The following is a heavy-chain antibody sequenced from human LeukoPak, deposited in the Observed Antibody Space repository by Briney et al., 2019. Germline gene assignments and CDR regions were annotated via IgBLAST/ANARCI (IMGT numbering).Heavy chain of an antibody. Sequence: SVKVSCKASGGTFSSYAISWVRQAPGQGLEWMGGIIPIFGTANYAQKFQGRVTITADESTSTAYMELSSLRSEDTAVYYYAGQSGLTTIQFDPWGQGTLVTVSS. V-gene: IGHV1-69*01. J-gene: IGHJ5*02. CDR2: IIPIFGTA. D-gene: IGHD1-1*01. CDR3: AGQSGLTTIQFDP. CDR1: GGTFSSYA.